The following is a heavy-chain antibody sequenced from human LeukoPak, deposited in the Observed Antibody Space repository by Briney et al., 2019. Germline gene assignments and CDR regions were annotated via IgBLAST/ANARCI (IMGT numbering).Heavy chain of an antibody. J-gene: IGHJ5*02. V-gene: IGHV5-51*01. CDR3: ARGRKATIFGVVNWFDP. Sequence: GESLKISCKGSGYSFTNYWIGWVRQMPGKGLEWMGIIYPGDSDIRYSPSFQGQVTISADKSINTAYLQWSSLKASDTAMYYCARGRKATIFGVVNWFDPWGQGTLVTVSS. CDR2: IYPGDSDI. D-gene: IGHD3-3*01. CDR1: GYSFTNYW.